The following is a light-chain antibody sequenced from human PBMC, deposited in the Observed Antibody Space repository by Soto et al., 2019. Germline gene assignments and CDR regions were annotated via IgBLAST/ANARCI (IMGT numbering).Light chain of an antibody. Sequence: IQLTQSPSSLSASVGDRVTITCRASQDIAIYLAWYQQKPGKAPNLLIYSTSSLESGVPSRFSGSGSGTDYTLTISSLQPEDFATYFCQQSYSRPRAFGQGTKVDIK. CDR3: QQSYSRPRA. CDR1: QDIAIY. J-gene: IGKJ1*01. CDR2: STS. V-gene: IGKV1-39*01.